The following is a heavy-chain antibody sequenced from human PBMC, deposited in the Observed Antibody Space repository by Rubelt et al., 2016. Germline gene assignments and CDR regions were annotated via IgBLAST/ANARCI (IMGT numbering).Heavy chain of an antibody. V-gene: IGHV4-38-2*02. J-gene: IGHJ5*02. Sequence: QVQLQASGPGLVKPSETLSLTCTVSGYSISSGYYWGWIRPPPGKGLEWIGYIYYSRSTNYNPSLKRRVTIVVDTSKNQFSLKLSSVTAADTAVYYCARRGPGYCSSTSCLNWFDPWGRGTLVTVSS. CDR2: IYYSRST. CDR3: ARRGPGYCSSTSCLNWFDP. CDR1: GYSISSGYY. D-gene: IGHD2-2*01.